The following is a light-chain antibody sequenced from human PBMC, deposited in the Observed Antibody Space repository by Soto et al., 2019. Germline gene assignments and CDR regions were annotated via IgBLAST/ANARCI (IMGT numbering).Light chain of an antibody. CDR2: AAS. CDR1: QSISSNY. CDR3: QQYDTSPWT. J-gene: IGKJ1*01. V-gene: IGKV3-20*01. Sequence: EIVLTQSPGTRSLSPGERATLSCRASQSISSNYFAWYQQKPGQAPRLLIYAASTRATGIPDRFSGSGSGTDFTLTISRLEPEDFAVYYCQQYDTSPWTFGRGTNVEIK.